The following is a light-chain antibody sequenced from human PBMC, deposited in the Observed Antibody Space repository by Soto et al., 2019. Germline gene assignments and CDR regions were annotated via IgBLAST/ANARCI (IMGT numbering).Light chain of an antibody. V-gene: IGKV2-28*01. CDR2: LGS. CDR3: MQVLQTWT. Sequence: EIVMTQSPLSLPVTPGEPASISCRSSQSLLHSNGYNFLNWYLQKPGQSPQLLIFLGSNRASGVPDRFSGSGSGTDFTLKISRVEAEDVGVYYCMQVLQTWTFGQGTKVEIK. J-gene: IGKJ1*01. CDR1: QSLLHSNGYNF.